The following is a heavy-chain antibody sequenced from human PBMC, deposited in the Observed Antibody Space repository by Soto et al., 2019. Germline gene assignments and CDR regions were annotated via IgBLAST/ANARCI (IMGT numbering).Heavy chain of an antibody. J-gene: IGHJ3*02. V-gene: IGHV3-23*01. CDR1: GFSFSIYA. Sequence: EVQLLESGGGLVQPGGSLRLSCAASGFSFSIYAMKWVRQAPGKGLEWVSAISAGGGSTYYADSVKGRVTISRDNAKNTLYLQMNSLSDEDTAVYYWARGAGYQLYDPLDIWGQGTMLNVSS. CDR3: ARGAGYQLYDPLDI. D-gene: IGHD2-2*01. CDR2: ISAGGGST.